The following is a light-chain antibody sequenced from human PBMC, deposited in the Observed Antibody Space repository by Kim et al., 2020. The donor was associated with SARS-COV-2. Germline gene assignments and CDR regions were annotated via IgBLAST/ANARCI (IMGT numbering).Light chain of an antibody. CDR3: QQRGRWPIT. Sequence: DIVLTQSPATLSLSPGERATLSCRASQSVGSLLAWYQQKPGQPPRLLIYDASNRATGIPARFSGSGSGTDFTLTISSLQPEDFAVYYCQQRGRWPITFGQGTRLEIK. J-gene: IGKJ5*01. V-gene: IGKV3-11*01. CDR1: QSVGSL. CDR2: DAS.